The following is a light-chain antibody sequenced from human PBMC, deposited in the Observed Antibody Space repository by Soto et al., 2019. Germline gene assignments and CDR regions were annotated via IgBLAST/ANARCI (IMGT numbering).Light chain of an antibody. CDR2: DVN. J-gene: IGLJ3*02. V-gene: IGLV2-14*01. CDR1: SSDVGGYNY. CDR3: RSYTSSSTRV. Sequence: QSALTQPTSVSGSPGQSITISCSGTSSDVGGYNYVSWYQQHPGKAPKLMIYDVNHRPSGVANRFSGSKSGNTASLTISGLQAEDEAHYYCRSYTSSSTRVFGGGTKLTVL.